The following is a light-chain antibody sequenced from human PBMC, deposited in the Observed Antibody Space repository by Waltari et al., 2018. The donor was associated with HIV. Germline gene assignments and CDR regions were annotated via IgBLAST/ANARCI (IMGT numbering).Light chain of an antibody. CDR1: QSVGSY. CDR2: GAS. Sequence: VMTQSPTPVSLSPGGRATLSCRASQSVGSYLAWYQQKPGQAPRLLIYGASTRATGIPTRFSGSGSGTEFTLTISSLKSEDFAVYYCHQYNKWPRGTFGGGTKVEV. J-gene: IGKJ4*01. CDR3: HQYNKWPRGT. V-gene: IGKV3-15*01.